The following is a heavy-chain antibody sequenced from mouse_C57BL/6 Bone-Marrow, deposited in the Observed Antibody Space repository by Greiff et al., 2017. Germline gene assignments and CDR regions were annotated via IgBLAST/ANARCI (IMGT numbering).Heavy chain of an antibody. Sequence: VQRVESGPGLVQPSQSLSITCTVSGFSLTSYGVHWVRQSPGKGLEWLGVIWRGGSTDYNAAFMSRLSITKDNSKSQVFFKMNSLQADDTAIYDCAKGPYYYGSSLAYWGQGTLVTVSA. V-gene: IGHV2-5*01. CDR3: AKGPYYYGSSLAY. CDR1: GFSLTSYG. J-gene: IGHJ3*01. D-gene: IGHD1-1*01. CDR2: IWRGGST.